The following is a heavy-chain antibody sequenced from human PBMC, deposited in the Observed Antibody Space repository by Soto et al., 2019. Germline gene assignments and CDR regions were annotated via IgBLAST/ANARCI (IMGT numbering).Heavy chain of an antibody. CDR1: GFTFRTYA. CDR2: ISGSGGST. D-gene: IGHD6-19*01. V-gene: IGHV3-23*01. Sequence: HPGGSLRLSCAASGFTFRTYALSWARQAPGKGLDWVSVISGSGGSTDYAGSVKGRFTISRDNSKNALYLQMNSLRAEDTALYYCARVGGSGWFDAFDIWGQGTMVTVSS. CDR3: ARVGGSGWFDAFDI. J-gene: IGHJ3*02.